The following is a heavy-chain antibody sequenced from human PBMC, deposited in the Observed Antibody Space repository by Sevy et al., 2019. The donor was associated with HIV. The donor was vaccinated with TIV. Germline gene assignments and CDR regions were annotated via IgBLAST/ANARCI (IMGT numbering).Heavy chain of an antibody. Sequence: GGSLRLSCVAAGFTFSSYDMHWVRQVTGKGLEWISGVGPAGDQFYPGSVKGRFTISRENAKNSFYLQMNNRRAGDTAVYYCARSGGYSDYGMDVWGQGTTVTVSS. CDR1: GFTFSSYD. V-gene: IGHV3-13*05. CDR3: ARSGGYSDYGMDV. J-gene: IGHJ6*02. CDR2: VGPAGDQ. D-gene: IGHD5-12*01.